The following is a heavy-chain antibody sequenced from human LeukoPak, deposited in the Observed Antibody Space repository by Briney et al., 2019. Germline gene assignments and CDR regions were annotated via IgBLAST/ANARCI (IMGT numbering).Heavy chain of an antibody. J-gene: IGHJ4*02. V-gene: IGHV4-34*01. CDR1: GGSFSAYY. Sequence: SDTLSLTCAVYGGSFSAYYLSWVRQPPGKGLEWIGGINHSTSPNCHTSLKSRVTISEDTSKTQFSLKLSSVTAADTAVYYWARGLAYSIGYWGQGTLVTVSS. D-gene: IGHD2-15*01. CDR2: INHSTSP. CDR3: ARGLAYSIGY.